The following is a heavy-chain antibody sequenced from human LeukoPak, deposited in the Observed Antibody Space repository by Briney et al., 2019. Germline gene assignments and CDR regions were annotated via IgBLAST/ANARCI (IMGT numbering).Heavy chain of an antibody. CDR3: ARVGGIAVAGTSYDFDY. CDR1: GYSISSGYY. J-gene: IGHJ4*02. V-gene: IGHV4-38-2*01. Sequence: SETLSLTCAVSGYSISSGYYWGWIRQPPGKGLEWIGSIYHSGSTSYNPSLKSRVTISVDTSKNQFSLKLSSVTAADTAVYYCARVGGIAVAGTSYDFDYWGQGTLVTVSS. D-gene: IGHD6-19*01. CDR2: IYHSGST.